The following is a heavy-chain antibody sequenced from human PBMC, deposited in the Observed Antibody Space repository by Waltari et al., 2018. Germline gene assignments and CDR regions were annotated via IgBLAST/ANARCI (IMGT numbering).Heavy chain of an antibody. V-gene: IGHV3-7*01. CDR1: GFTFSSYW. CDR2: IKQDGSEK. Sequence: EVQLVESGGGLVQPGGSLRLSCAASGFTFSSYWMSWVRQAPGKGLEWVANIKQDGSEKYYVDSVKGRFTISRDNAKNSLYLQMNSLRAEDTAVYYCARDIAAAGNFGVEPFDYWGQGTLVTVSS. D-gene: IGHD6-13*01. CDR3: ARDIAAAGNFGVEPFDY. J-gene: IGHJ4*02.